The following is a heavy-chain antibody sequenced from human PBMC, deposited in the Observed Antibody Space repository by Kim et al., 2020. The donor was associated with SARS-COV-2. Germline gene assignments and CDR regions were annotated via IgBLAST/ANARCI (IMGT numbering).Heavy chain of an antibody. V-gene: IGHV3-20*04. CDR3: ARYTDDSSGSSFDY. CDR2: INWNGGST. Sequence: GGSLRLSCAASGFTFDDYGMSWVRQAPGKGLEWVSGINWNGGSTGYADSVKGRFTISRDNAKNSLYLQMNSLRAEDTALYYCARYTDDSSGSSFDYWGQGTLVTVSS. J-gene: IGHJ4*02. D-gene: IGHD3-22*01. CDR1: GFTFDDYG.